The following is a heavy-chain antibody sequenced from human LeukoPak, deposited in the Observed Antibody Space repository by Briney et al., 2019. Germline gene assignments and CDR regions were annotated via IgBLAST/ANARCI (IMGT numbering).Heavy chain of an antibody. CDR2: ISSNTYI. Sequence: GGSLRLSCAASGFTFNSYTMNWVRQAPGKGLEWVSSISSNTYIYYADSLKGRFTISRDNAKNALYLQMNSLRAEDTAVYYCARDRLACSGGSCYCFDPWGQGTLVTVSS. CDR3: ARDRLACSGGSCYCFDP. D-gene: IGHD2-15*01. V-gene: IGHV3-21*06. CDR1: GFTFNSYT. J-gene: IGHJ5*02.